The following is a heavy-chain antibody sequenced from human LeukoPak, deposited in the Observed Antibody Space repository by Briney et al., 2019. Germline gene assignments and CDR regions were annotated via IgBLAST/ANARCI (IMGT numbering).Heavy chain of an antibody. Sequence: PSETLSLTCAVSGYSISSGYYWGWIRQPPGKGLEWIGSIYHSGSTYYNPSLKSRVTISVDTSKNQFSLKLSSVTAADTAVYYCARQGGERFVVVPAAMSVVDYWGQGTLVTVFS. D-gene: IGHD2-2*01. CDR3: ARQGGERFVVVPAAMSVVDY. CDR1: GYSISSGYY. J-gene: IGHJ4*02. V-gene: IGHV4-38-2*01. CDR2: IYHSGST.